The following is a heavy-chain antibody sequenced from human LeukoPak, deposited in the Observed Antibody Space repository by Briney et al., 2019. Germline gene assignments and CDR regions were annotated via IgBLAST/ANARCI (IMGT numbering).Heavy chain of an antibody. J-gene: IGHJ6*03. CDR2: INSDGSTT. V-gene: IGHV3-74*01. Sequence: GGSLRLSCAASRFTFSDYWMHWVRQAPGKGLVWVSRINSDGSTTIYADSVKGRFTISRDNAKNTVYPQMNSLRAEDTAVYYCARDNYYKVDVWGKGTTVTVSS. CDR1: RFTFSDYW. CDR3: ARDNYYKVDV.